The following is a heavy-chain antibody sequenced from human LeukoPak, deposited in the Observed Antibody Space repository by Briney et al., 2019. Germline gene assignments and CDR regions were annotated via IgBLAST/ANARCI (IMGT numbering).Heavy chain of an antibody. V-gene: IGHV3-30*18. D-gene: IGHD5-12*01. J-gene: IGHJ6*02. CDR3: AKVWGYSGPDSHYYYGMDV. Sequence: GGSLRLSCAASGFTFSSYGMHWVRQAPGKGLEWVAVISYDGSNKYYADSVKGRFTISRDNSKNTLYLQMNSLRAEDTAVYYCAKVWGYSGPDSHYYYGMDVWGQGTTVTVSS. CDR1: GFTFSSYG. CDR2: ISYDGSNK.